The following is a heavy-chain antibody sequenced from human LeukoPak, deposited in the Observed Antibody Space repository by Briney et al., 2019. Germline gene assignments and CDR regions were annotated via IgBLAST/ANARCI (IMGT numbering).Heavy chain of an antibody. D-gene: IGHD5-12*01. J-gene: IGHJ4*02. CDR1: GYTFTSYG. Sequence: GASVKVSCKASGYTFTSYGISWVRQAPGQGLEWMGWISAYNGNTNYAQKLQGRVTMTTDTSTSTAYMELRSLRSDDTAVYYCARDGSGYDLGRSFDYWGQGTLVTVSS. CDR3: ARDGSGYDLGRSFDY. V-gene: IGHV1-18*01. CDR2: ISAYNGNT.